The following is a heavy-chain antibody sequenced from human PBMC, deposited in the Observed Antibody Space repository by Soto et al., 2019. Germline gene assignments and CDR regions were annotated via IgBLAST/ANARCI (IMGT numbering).Heavy chain of an antibody. D-gene: IGHD3-10*01. CDR1: GFAFSEFA. Sequence: GGSLRLSCAASGFAFSEFAMSWLRQAPGKGLEWLSTITGSGGATYHTISVKGRLTITRANSKNTVDLEMSNVGAEDTAIYYCAKSYGSGRHYNGTDYWGKGTLVTVYS. J-gene: IGHJ4*02. V-gene: IGHV3-23*01. CDR3: AKSYGSGRHYNGTDY. CDR2: ITGSGGAT.